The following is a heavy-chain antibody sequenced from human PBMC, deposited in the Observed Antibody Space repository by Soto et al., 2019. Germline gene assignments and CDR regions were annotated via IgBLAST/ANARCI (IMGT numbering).Heavy chain of an antibody. CDR2: IIPIFGTA. CDR3: AREPSGIGAVAGPRHFDY. Sequence: QVQLVQSGAEVKKPGSSVKVSCKASGGTFSSYAISWVRQAPGQGLEWMGGIIPIFGTANYAHKFQGRVTITADESTSTAYMELSSLRSEDTAVYYCAREPSGIGAVAGPRHFDYGGKGPLVTVSS. V-gene: IGHV1-69*01. D-gene: IGHD6-19*01. CDR1: GGTFSSYA. J-gene: IGHJ4*02.